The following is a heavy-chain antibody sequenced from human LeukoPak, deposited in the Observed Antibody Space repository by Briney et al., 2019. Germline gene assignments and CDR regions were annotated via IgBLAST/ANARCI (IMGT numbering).Heavy chain of an antibody. Sequence: PGGSLRLSCAASGFTFSSYAMSWVRQAPGKGLEWVSAISGSGGSTYYADSVKGRFTISRDNSKNTLYLQMNSLRAEDTAVYYCAKGARRDRLCGGDCYSIDYWGQGTLVTVSS. CDR1: GFTFSSYA. CDR2: ISGSGGST. J-gene: IGHJ4*02. CDR3: AKGARRDRLCGGDCYSIDY. D-gene: IGHD2-21*02. V-gene: IGHV3-23*01.